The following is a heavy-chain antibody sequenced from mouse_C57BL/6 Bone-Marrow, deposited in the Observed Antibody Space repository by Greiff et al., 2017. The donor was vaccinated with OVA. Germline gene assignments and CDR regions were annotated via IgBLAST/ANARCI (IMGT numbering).Heavy chain of an antibody. D-gene: IGHD1-1*01. CDR3: ARWGYGSSYFDY. CDR2: INPYNGDT. CDR1: GYSFTGYF. V-gene: IGHV1-20*01. J-gene: IGHJ2*01. Sequence: EVHLVESGPELVKPGDSVKISCKASGYSFTGYFMNWVMQSHGKSLEWIGRINPYNGDTFYNQKFKGKATLTVDKSSSTAHMELRSLTSEDSAVYYCARWGYGSSYFDYWGQGTTLTVSS.